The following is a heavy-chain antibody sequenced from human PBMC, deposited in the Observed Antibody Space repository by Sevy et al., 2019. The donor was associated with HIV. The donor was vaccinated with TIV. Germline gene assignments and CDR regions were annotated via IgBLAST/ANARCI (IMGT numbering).Heavy chain of an antibody. CDR2: ISYDGSNK. Sequence: GGSLRLSCAASGFTFSSYAMHWVRQAPGKGLEWVAVISYDGSNKYYADSVKGRFTISRDNSKNTLYLQMNSLRAEDTVVYDCARDSYMVLGVPKGQYYYYDMDVWGQGTTVTVSS. CDR1: GFTFSSYA. J-gene: IGHJ6*02. CDR3: ARDSYMVLGVPKGQYYYYDMDV. D-gene: IGHD3-10*01. V-gene: IGHV3-30-3*01.